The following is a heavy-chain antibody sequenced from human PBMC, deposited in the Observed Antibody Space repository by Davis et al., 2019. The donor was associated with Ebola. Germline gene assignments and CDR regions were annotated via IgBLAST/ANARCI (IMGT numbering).Heavy chain of an antibody. CDR2: MNPNSGNT. CDR1: GYTFTSYD. V-gene: IGHV1-8*01. D-gene: IGHD5-18*01. Sequence: AASVKVSCKASGYTFTSYDINWVRQATGQGLEWMGWMNPNSGNTGYAQKFQGRVTITADESTSTAYMELSSLRSEDTAVYYCARVLGGYGYPYYYYYGMDVWGQGTTVTVSS. J-gene: IGHJ6*02. CDR3: ARVLGGYGYPYYYYYGMDV.